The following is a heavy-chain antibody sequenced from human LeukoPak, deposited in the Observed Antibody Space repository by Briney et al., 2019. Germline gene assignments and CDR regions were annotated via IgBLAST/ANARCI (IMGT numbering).Heavy chain of an antibody. V-gene: IGHV3-23*01. CDR1: GFTFSSYA. CDR3: AKASTYYDSSGYYLAY. CDR2: ISGSGGST. J-gene: IGHJ4*02. D-gene: IGHD3-22*01. Sequence: GGSLRLSCAASGFTFSSYAMSWARQAPGKGLEWVSAISGSGGSTYYADSVKGRFTISRDNSKNTLYLQMNSLRAEDTAVYYCAKASTYYDSSGYYLAYWGQGTLVTVSS.